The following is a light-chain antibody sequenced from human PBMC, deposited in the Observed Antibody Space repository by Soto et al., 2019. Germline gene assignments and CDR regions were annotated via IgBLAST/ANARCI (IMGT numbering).Light chain of an antibody. CDR2: AAS. J-gene: IGKJ4*01. Sequence: DIEITQSPSSLSASVGDRVTITCRASQSISSYLNWYQQKPGKAPKLLIYAASSLQSGVPSRFSGSGSGTDFTLTISSLQPEDFATYYCQQSYSTPLTFGGGTEVDIK. V-gene: IGKV1-39*01. CDR3: QQSYSTPLT. CDR1: QSISSY.